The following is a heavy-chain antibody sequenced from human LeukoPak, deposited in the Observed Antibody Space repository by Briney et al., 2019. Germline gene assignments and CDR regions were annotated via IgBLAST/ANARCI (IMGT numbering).Heavy chain of an antibody. V-gene: IGHV3-66*01. CDR1: GFTVSSNY. CDR3: ARELTTFYYDISGYYGHAFDI. CDR2: IYSGGGT. Sequence: GGSLRLSCAASGFTVSSNYMSWVRQAPGQGLKWVSVIYSGGGTYYADSVKGRFTISRYNSKNTLFLQMNSLRAEDTAVYYCARELTTFYYDISGYYGHAFDIWGQGTMVTVSS. D-gene: IGHD3-22*01. J-gene: IGHJ3*02.